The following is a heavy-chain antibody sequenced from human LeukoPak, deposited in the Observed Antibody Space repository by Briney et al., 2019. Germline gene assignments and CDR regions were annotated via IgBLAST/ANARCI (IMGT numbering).Heavy chain of an antibody. V-gene: IGHV1-2*02. CDR1: GYIFTDYY. J-gene: IGHJ5*02. Sequence: GASVKVSCKASGYIFTDYYMHWVRQAPGQGLEWMGWINPNSGGTNYAQKFQGRVTMTTDTSTSTAYMELRSLRSDDTAVYYCARELSGSGSKRWFDPWGQGTLVTVSS. D-gene: IGHD3-10*01. CDR3: ARELSGSGSKRWFDP. CDR2: INPNSGGT.